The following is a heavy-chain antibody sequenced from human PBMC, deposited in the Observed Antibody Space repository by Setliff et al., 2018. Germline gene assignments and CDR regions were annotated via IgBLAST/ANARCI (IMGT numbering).Heavy chain of an antibody. CDR1: GFTFSRYA. V-gene: IGHV3-23*01. CDR2: ITVSGGST. D-gene: IGHD1-7*01. CDR3: AKPQVELRWGFES. Sequence: GGSLRLSCAASGFTFSRYAMTWVRHTPGKGLEWVSSITVSGGSTYNADSVKGRLTVSRDNSKNTLYLQMNSLSVEDTGIYYCAKPQVELRWGFESWGQGTLVTVSS. J-gene: IGHJ4*02.